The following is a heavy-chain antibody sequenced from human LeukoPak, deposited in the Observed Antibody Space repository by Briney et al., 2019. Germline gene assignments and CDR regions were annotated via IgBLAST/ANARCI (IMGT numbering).Heavy chain of an antibody. CDR3: AKDQLWFGELSFDY. CDR2: ISGSGGST. Sequence: GGSLRLSCAASGFTFSSYAMSWVRQAPGKGLEWVSAISGSGGSTHYADSVKGRFTISRDNSKNTLYLQMNSLRAEDTAVYYCAKDQLWFGELSFDYWGQGTLVTVSS. J-gene: IGHJ4*02. CDR1: GFTFSSYA. V-gene: IGHV3-23*01. D-gene: IGHD3-10*01.